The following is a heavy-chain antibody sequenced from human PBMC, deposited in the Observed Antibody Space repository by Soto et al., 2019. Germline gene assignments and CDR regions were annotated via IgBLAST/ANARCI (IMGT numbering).Heavy chain of an antibody. CDR3: ARQSGYSSGWYGDY. J-gene: IGHJ4*02. Sequence: QVQLVQSGAEVKKPGSSVKVSCKASGGTFSSYAISWVRQAPGQGREWMGGIIPILGTANYAQKFQGRVTITADESTRTAYVELSSLRSEDTDVYYCARQSGYSSGWYGDYWGQGTLVTVSS. V-gene: IGHV1-69*01. CDR1: GGTFSSYA. CDR2: IIPILGTA. D-gene: IGHD6-19*01.